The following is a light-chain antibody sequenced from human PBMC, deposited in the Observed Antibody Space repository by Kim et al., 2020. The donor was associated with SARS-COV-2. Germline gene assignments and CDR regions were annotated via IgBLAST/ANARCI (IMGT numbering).Light chain of an antibody. V-gene: IGLV1-51*01. CDR2: DNN. CDR3: GRWDRSLSAVV. Sequence: GQKVTISCSGSSSNIGNNYVSWYQQLPGTAPKVLIYDNNTRPSGIPDRFSGSKSGTSATLGITGLQTGDEADYYCGRWDRSLSAVVFGGGTQLTVL. J-gene: IGLJ2*01. CDR1: SSNIGNNY.